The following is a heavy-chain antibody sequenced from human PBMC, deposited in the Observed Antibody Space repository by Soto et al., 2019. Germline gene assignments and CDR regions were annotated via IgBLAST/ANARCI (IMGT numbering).Heavy chain of an antibody. D-gene: IGHD2-2*01. CDR1: GYTFTSYA. CDR3: ARSPIQILVVPAEWLDFDI. J-gene: IGHJ3*02. CDR2: INAGNGNT. V-gene: IGHV1-3*01. Sequence: GASVKVSCKASGYTFTSYAMHWVRQAPGQRLEWMGWINAGNGNTKYSQKFQGRVTIARDTSASTAYMELSSLRSEDTAVYYCARSPIQILVVPAEWLDFDIWGQGTMVTVSS.